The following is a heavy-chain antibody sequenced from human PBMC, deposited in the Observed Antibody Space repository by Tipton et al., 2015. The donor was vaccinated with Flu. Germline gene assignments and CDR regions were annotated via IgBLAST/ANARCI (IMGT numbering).Heavy chain of an antibody. V-gene: IGHV3-7*01. J-gene: IGHJ3*01. CDR3: ASLRGSGSYSRYAFDF. Sequence: GSLRLSCAASGFTFSTYWMNWLRQAPGKGLEWVANINQDGSEKYSVDSVKGRFTVSRDNARSSLYLQMNSLRAEDTAVYYCASLRGSGSYSRYAFDFWGQGTMVTVSS. CDR1: GFTFSTYW. D-gene: IGHD1-26*01. CDR2: INQDGSEK.